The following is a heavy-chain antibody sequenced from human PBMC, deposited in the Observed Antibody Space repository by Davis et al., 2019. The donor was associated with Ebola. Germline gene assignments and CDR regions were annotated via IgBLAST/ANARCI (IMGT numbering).Heavy chain of an antibody. CDR1: AGSFSGYY. D-gene: IGHD5-24*01. V-gene: IGHV4-34*01. Sequence: MPSETLSLTCAVYAGSFSGYYWSWIRQPPGKGLEWIGEINHSGSTNYNPSLKSRVTISVDTSKNQFSLKLSSVTAADTAVYYCARHRWLQFRGRFDPWGQGTLVTVSS. J-gene: IGHJ5*02. CDR3: ARHRWLQFRGRFDP. CDR2: INHSGST.